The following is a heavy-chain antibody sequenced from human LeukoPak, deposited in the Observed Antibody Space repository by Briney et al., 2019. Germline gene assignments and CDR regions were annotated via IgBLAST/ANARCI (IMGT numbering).Heavy chain of an antibody. D-gene: IGHD1-26*01. Sequence: SETLSLTCAVSGGSISSSNWWSWVRQPPGKGLEWIGEIYHSGSTNYNPSLKSRVTISVDKSKNQFSLKLSSVTAADTAVYYCATHPRPQIVGAPFDYWGQGTLVTVSS. CDR2: IYHSGST. J-gene: IGHJ4*02. CDR3: ATHPRPQIVGAPFDY. V-gene: IGHV4-4*02. CDR1: GGSISSSNW.